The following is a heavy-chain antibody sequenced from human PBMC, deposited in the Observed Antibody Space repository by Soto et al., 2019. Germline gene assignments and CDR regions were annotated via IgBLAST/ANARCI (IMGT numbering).Heavy chain of an antibody. CDR1: GFTFSSYW. V-gene: IGHV3-7*03. Sequence: EVHLLESGGGLLQPEGSLRLSCAASGFTFSSYWMSWVRQAPGKGLEWVANIKQDGSEKFYVDSVKGRFTISKDNAKNSVYLQMNSLRAEDTAVYYCARGHTTSPNWFDPWGQGTLVTVSS. D-gene: IGHD2-2*01. CDR3: ARGHTTSPNWFDP. J-gene: IGHJ5*02. CDR2: IKQDGSEK.